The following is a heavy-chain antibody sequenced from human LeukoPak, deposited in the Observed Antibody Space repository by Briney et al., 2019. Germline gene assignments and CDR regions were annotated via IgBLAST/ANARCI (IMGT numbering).Heavy chain of an antibody. CDR2: ISGSGGST. CDR3: AKGPVAVAGRLTDY. CDR1: GFTFNNYA. D-gene: IGHD6-19*01. Sequence: GGSLRLSCAASGFTFNNYAMHWVRQAPGKGLEWVSAISGSGGSTYYADSVKGRFTISRDNSKNTLYLQMNSLRAEDTAVYYCAKGPVAVAGRLTDYWGQGTLVTVSS. V-gene: IGHV3-23*01. J-gene: IGHJ4*02.